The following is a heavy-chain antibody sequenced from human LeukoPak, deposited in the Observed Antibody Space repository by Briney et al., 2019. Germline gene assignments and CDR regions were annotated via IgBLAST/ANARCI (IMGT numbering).Heavy chain of an antibody. CDR1: GGSISRYY. D-gene: IGHD3-22*01. CDR3: ASDSSGYYCPYY. Sequence: PSETLSLTCIVSGGSISRYYWSWIRQPPGKGLEWIGYIHHSGSTNYNPFLKSRVTISVDTSKNQFSLKLSSVTAADTAVYYCASDSSGYYCPYYWGQGTLVTVSS. CDR2: IHHSGST. V-gene: IGHV4-59*08. J-gene: IGHJ4*02.